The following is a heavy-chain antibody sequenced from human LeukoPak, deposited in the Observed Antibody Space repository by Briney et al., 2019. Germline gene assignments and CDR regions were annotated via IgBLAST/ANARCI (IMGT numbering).Heavy chain of an antibody. D-gene: IGHD2-15*01. CDR3: ARAAVVASFPVDY. CDR1: GGSFSGYY. V-gene: IGHV4-34*01. Sequence: SETLSLTCAVYGGSFSGYYWSWIRQPPGKGLEWIGEINHSGGTNYNPSFKSRVTISVDTSKNQFSLKLSSVTAADTAVYYCARAAVVASFPVDYWGQGTLVTVSS. J-gene: IGHJ4*02. CDR2: INHSGGT.